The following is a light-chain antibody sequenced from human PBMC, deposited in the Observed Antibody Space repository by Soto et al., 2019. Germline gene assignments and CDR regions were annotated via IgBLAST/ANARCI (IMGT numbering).Light chain of an antibody. CDR1: QSVSSRY. Sequence: EIVLTQSPGTLSLSPGERATLSCRASQSVSSRYLVWYQQKPGQAPRLLIFGASARATGIPDRFSGSGSGTDFSLIISRLEPEDFAVYYCQHYGTSPGTFGQGTKVEIK. J-gene: IGKJ1*01. V-gene: IGKV3-20*01. CDR3: QHYGTSPGT. CDR2: GAS.